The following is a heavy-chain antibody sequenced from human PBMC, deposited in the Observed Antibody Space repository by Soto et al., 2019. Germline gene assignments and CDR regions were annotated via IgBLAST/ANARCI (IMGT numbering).Heavy chain of an antibody. D-gene: IGHD2-21*02. CDR2: IRVKSGNT. J-gene: IGHJ3*02. Sequence: QVQLVQSGGEVKKPGASVKVSCKASGYTFNSYGISWVRQAPGQGLEWMGWIRVKSGNTNYAQNFQGRFTMTTDTSTSTAYMELRSLRSDDTAVYYCARGPTVGDIWGQGTMVTVSS. V-gene: IGHV1-18*01. CDR1: GYTFNSYG. CDR3: ARGPTVGDI.